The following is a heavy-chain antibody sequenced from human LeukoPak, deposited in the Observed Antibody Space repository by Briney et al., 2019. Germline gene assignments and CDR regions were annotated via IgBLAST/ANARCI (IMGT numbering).Heavy chain of an antibody. CDR2: INHSGST. CDR3: ARDFRDDLDAFDI. V-gene: IGHV4-34*01. Sequence: SETLSLTCAVYGGSFSGYYWSWIRQPPGKGLEWIGEINHSGSTNYNPSLKSRVTISVDTSKNQSSLKLSSVTAADTAVYYCARDFRDDLDAFDIWGQGTMVTVSS. CDR1: GGSFSGYY. J-gene: IGHJ3*02. D-gene: IGHD1-1*01.